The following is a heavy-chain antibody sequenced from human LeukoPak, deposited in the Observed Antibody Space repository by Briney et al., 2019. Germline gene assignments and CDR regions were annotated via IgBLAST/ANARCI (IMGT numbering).Heavy chain of an antibody. J-gene: IGHJ4*02. V-gene: IGHV4-4*07. CDR1: GGSISSYY. CDR3: ARDGYYYDSSGYYAFDY. CDR2: IYTSGST. Sequence: SETLSLTCTVSGGSISSYYWSWIRQPAGKGLEWIGRIYTSGSTNYNPSLKSRVTMLVDTSKNQFSLKLSSVTAADTAVYYCARDGYYYDSSGYYAFDYWGQGTLVTVSS. D-gene: IGHD3-22*01.